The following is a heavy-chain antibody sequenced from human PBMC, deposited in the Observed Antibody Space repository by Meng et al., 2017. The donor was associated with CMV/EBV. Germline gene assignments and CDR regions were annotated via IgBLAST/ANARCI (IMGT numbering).Heavy chain of an antibody. CDR1: GFTFDRSA. CDR2: IGYNSDYI. CDR3: ERDDCGNYCTLAD. V-gene: IGHV3-9*01. Sequence: SLKISCAASGFTFDRSAIHWVRQVPGKGLEWVSGIGYNSDYIGYADSVKGRFTISRDNAKNSVYLQMNSLRPEDTALYYCERDDCGNYCTLADWGQGTLVTVSS. D-gene: IGHD2-8*01. J-gene: IGHJ4*02.